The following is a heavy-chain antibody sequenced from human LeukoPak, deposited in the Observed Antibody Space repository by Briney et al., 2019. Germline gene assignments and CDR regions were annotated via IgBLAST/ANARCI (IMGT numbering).Heavy chain of an antibody. J-gene: IGHJ6*03. D-gene: IGHD5-12*01. CDR3: ARGAGYSREVNYYHYMDV. Sequence: SETLSLTCTVSGGSISTNYWSGIRQPAGKGLEWIGRIFASGSTNYNPSLKSRVTMSVDTSKNQFSLKLTSVTAADTAVYYCARGAGYSREVNYYHYMDVWGKGTTVTVSS. CDR2: IFASGST. CDR1: GGSISTNY. V-gene: IGHV4-4*07.